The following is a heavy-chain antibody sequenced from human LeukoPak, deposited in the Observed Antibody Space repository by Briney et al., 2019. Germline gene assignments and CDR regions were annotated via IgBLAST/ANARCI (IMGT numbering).Heavy chain of an antibody. Sequence: GESLKISCKGSGYSFTSYWIGWVRQMPGKGLEWMGIIYPGDSDTRYSPSFQGQVTISADKSISTAYLQWSSLKASDTAMYYCAIAYCGGDCYSGPYYFDYWGQGTLVTVSS. CDR2: IYPGDSDT. D-gene: IGHD2-21*02. CDR3: AIAYCGGDCYSGPYYFDY. V-gene: IGHV5-51*01. CDR1: GYSFTSYW. J-gene: IGHJ4*02.